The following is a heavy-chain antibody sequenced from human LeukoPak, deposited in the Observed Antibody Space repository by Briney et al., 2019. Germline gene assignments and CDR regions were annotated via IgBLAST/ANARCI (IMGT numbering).Heavy chain of an antibody. V-gene: IGHV3-23*01. CDR2: ISGSGGST. J-gene: IGHJ4*02. CDR1: GFTFSSYA. Sequence: PGGSLRLSCAASGFTFSSYAMSWVRQAPGKGLEWVSAISGSGGSTYYADSVKGRFTISRDNSKNTLYLQKNSLRAEDTAVYYCAKRAEYMIQSLYYFDYWGQGTLVTVSS. CDR3: AKRAEYMIQSLYYFDY. D-gene: IGHD3-22*01.